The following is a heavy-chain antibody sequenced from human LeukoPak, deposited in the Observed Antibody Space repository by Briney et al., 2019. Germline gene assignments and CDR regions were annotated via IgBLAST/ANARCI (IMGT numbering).Heavy chain of an antibody. Sequence: PGGSLRVSCAASGFTLSTKWMSWVRQAPGKGLEWVATINQDGSDQYYVDSVKGRFTISRDNAKNSLDLQMNSLRAEDTAVYYCARDYSSGRDFWGQGTLVTVSS. CDR3: ARDYSSGRDF. V-gene: IGHV3-7*04. CDR2: INQDGSDQ. CDR1: GFTLSTKW. D-gene: IGHD3-22*01. J-gene: IGHJ4*02.